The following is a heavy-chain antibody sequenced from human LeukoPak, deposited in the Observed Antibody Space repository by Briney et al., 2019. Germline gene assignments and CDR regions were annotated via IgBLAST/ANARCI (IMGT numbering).Heavy chain of an antibody. CDR2: ISGSGGST. Sequence: GGSLRLSCAASGFTFSSYGMSWVRQAPGKGLEWVSAISGSGGSTYYADSVRGRFTISRDNAKNLLYLQMNDLRLEDTAVYYCARTARHLDYWGQGTLVTVSS. V-gene: IGHV3-23*01. J-gene: IGHJ4*02. CDR1: GFTFSSYG. D-gene: IGHD5-18*01. CDR3: ARTARHLDY.